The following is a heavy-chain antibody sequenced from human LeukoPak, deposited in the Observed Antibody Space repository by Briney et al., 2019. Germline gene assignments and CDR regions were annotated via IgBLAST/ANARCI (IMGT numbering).Heavy chain of an antibody. CDR1: GGSISSSSYY. D-gene: IGHD3-10*01. J-gene: IGHJ4*02. V-gene: IGHV4-39*01. CDR2: IYYSGST. Sequence: SETLSLTCTVSGGSISSSSYYWGWIRQPPGKGLEWIGSIYYSGSTYYNPSLKSRVTISVDTSKNQFSLKLSSVTAADTAVYYCARQLAMVRGVIDWGQGTLVTVSS. CDR3: ARQLAMVRGVID.